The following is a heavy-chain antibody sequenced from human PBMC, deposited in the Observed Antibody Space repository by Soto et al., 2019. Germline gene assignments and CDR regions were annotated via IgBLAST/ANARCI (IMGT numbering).Heavy chain of an antibody. D-gene: IGHD1-1*01. J-gene: IGHJ6*02. Sequence: QPGGSLRLSCTASGFTFGDYAMSWVRQAPGKGLEWVGFIRSKAYGGTTEYAASVKGRFTISRDDSKSIAYLQMNSLKTEDTAVYYCTRIEWNGNYYYYGMDVWGQGTTVTVFS. CDR1: GFTFGDYA. CDR2: IRSKAYGGTT. CDR3: TRIEWNGNYYYYGMDV. V-gene: IGHV3-49*04.